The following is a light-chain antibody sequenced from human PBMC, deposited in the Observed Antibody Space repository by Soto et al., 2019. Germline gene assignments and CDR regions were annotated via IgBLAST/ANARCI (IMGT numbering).Light chain of an antibody. CDR2: DAS. J-gene: IGKJ4*01. CDR1: QRVSSF. Sequence: EILLTQSPATLSLSPGERATLSCKASQRVSSFLAWYQQSPGQAPRLLIYDASNRATGIPARFSGSGSGTDFTLTISSLEPEDFAVYYCQQRSNWPLLPFGGGTKVEIK. V-gene: IGKV3-11*01. CDR3: QQRSNWPLLP.